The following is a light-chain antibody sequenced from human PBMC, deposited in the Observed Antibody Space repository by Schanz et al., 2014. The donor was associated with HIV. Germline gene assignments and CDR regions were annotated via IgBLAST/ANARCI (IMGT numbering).Light chain of an antibody. CDR2: EVS. V-gene: IGLV2-8*01. J-gene: IGLJ2*01. Sequence: QSALTQPPSASGSPGQSVNISCTGTSSDVGGYYYVSWYQQHPGKAPKLMIYEVSKRPSGVPDRLSGSKSGNTASLTVSGLQAEDEADYYCCSYTGSGHVVFGGGTKLTVL. CDR1: SSDVGGYYY. CDR3: CSYTGSGHVV.